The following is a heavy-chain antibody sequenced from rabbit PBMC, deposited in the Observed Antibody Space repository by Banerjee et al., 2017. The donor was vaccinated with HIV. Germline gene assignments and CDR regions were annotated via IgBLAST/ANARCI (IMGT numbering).Heavy chain of an antibody. CDR2: IYAGKGST. D-gene: IGHD6-1*01. J-gene: IGHJ4*01. Sequence: QLKETGGGLVQPGGSLTLSCKASGFDFSSYYMSWVRQAPGKGLEWIGIIYAGKGSTDYASWVNGRFTISSHNVQNTLYLQLNSLTAADTATYFCARSDYYSYGYGGYGYAFNLWGQGTLVTVS. CDR1: GFDFSSYY. V-gene: IGHV1S7*01. CDR3: ARSDYYSYGYGGYGYAFNL.